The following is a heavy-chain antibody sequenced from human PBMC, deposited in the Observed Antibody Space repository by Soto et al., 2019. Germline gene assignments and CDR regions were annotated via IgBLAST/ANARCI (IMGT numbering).Heavy chain of an antibody. J-gene: IGHJ4*02. CDR3: AKDLGSGSYYRLRY. Sequence: GGSLRLSCAASGFTFSSYAMSWVRQAPGKGLEWVSAISGSGGSTYYADSVKGRFTISRDNSKNTLYLQMNSLRAEDTAVYYCAKDLGSGSYYRLRYWGQGTLVTVSS. CDR2: ISGSGGST. D-gene: IGHD3-10*01. V-gene: IGHV3-23*01. CDR1: GFTFSSYA.